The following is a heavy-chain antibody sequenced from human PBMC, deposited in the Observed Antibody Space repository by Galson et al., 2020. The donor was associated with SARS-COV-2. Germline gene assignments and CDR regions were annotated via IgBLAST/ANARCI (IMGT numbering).Heavy chain of an antibody. V-gene: IGHV3-30*04. CDR1: GFTFSSYA. CDR2: ISYDGSNE. Sequence: GGSLRLSCAASGFTFSSYAMHWVRQAPGKGLEWVAVISYDGSNEYYADSVKRRFTISRDNSKNTLYLQMNSLRAEDTAVYYCARGNDLNAFDIWGQGTMVTVSS. J-gene: IGHJ3*02. CDR3: ARGNDLNAFDI.